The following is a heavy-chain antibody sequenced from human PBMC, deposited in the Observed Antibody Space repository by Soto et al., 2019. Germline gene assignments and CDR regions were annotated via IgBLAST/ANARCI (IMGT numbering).Heavy chain of an antibody. D-gene: IGHD6-19*01. CDR2: IYWNDDK. V-gene: IGHV2-5*01. J-gene: IGHJ4*02. CDR1: GFSLSTSGLG. CDR3: AHRPSGWYRFDY. Sequence: QITLKESGPTLVRPTQTLTLTCTFSGFSLSTSGLGVGWIRQPPGKALEWLALIYWNDDKRHSPSLKAKLTITKDTSQSQVVLTMTNMDPVDTATYYCAHRPSGWYRFDYWGQGTLVTVSS.